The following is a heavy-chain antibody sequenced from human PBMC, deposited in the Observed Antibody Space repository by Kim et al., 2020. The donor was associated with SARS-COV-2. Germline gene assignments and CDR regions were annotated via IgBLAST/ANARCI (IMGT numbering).Heavy chain of an antibody. J-gene: IGHJ4*02. Sequence: ASVKVSCKASGYTLISYAMHWVRQAPGQRLEYMGWINAGNGNTQYSQKFQARVTITRDTSASTVYMEPSSLGSEDTAVYYCARETVDWYYDSGKYLFDYWGQGTPVTVSS. CDR2: INAGNGNT. CDR3: ARETVDWYYDSGKYLFDY. V-gene: IGHV1-3*01. CDR1: GYTLISYA. D-gene: IGHD3-10*01.